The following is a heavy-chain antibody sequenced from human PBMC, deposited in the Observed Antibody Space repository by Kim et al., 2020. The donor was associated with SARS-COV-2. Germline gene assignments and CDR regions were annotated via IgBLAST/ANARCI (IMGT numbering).Heavy chain of an antibody. V-gene: IGHV1-18*01. CDR3: ARTYYYDSSGYRVDGLPDDY. D-gene: IGHD3-22*01. CDR1: GYTFTSYG. Sequence: ASVKVSCKASGYTFTSYGISWVRQAPGQGLEWMGWISAYNGNTNYAQKLQGRVTMTTDTSTSTAYMELRSLRSDDTAVYYCARTYYYDSSGYRVDGLPDDYWGQGTLVTVSS. CDR2: ISAYNGNT. J-gene: IGHJ4*02.